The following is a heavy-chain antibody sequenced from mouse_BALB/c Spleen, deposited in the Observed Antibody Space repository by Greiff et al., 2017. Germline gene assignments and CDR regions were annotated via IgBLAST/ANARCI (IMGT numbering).Heavy chain of an antibody. Sequence: QVQLQQSGPELVKPGASVKISCKASGYAFSSSWMNWVKQRPGQGLEWIGRIYPGDGDTNYNGKFKGKATLTADKSSSTAYMQLSSLTSVDSAVYFCASPDYDGDYYAMDYWGQGTSVTVSA. CDR3: ASPDYDGDYYAMDY. CDR2: IYPGDGDT. D-gene: IGHD2-4*01. CDR1: GYAFSSSW. V-gene: IGHV1-82*01. J-gene: IGHJ4*01.